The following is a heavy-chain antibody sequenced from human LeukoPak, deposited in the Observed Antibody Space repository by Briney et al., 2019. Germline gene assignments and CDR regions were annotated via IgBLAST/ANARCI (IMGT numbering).Heavy chain of an antibody. CDR1: GGSISSYY. Sequence: SETLSLTCTVSGGSISSYYWSWIWQPPGKGLEWIGYIYYSGSTNYNPSLKSRVTISVDTSKNQFSLKLSSVTAADTAVYYCARDYGDYVFAFDIWGQGTMVTVSS. D-gene: IGHD4-17*01. V-gene: IGHV4-59*01. J-gene: IGHJ3*02. CDR2: IYYSGST. CDR3: ARDYGDYVFAFDI.